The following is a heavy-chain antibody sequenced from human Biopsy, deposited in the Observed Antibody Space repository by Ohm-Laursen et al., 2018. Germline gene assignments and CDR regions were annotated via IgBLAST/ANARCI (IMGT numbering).Heavy chain of an antibody. V-gene: IGHV4-4*07. CDR2: IYPGGGT. Sequence: SDTLSLTCNVSGGDINNYYWSWIRQPAGKGLEWIGRIYPGGGTNYNPSLKSRVTMSVDTSKKQLSLRLRSVTAADTAMYYCASVVLGPTNDAFDLWGRGTMVPVSS. CDR3: ASVVLGPTNDAFDL. J-gene: IGHJ3*01. D-gene: IGHD3-22*01. CDR1: GGDINNYY.